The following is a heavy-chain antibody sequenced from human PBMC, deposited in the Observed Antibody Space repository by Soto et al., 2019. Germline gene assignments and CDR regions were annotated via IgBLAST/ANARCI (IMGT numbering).Heavy chain of an antibody. Sequence: QVQLQESGPGLVKPSETLSLTCTVSGGSISSYYWSWIRQPPGKGLEWIWYIYYSGSTNYNPSLKSRVPISVDTSKNQFSLKLGSVAAADTAVYYCARRWGGTFDYWGQGTLVTVSS. CDR2: IYYSGST. CDR3: ARRWGGTFDY. CDR1: GGSISSYY. V-gene: IGHV4-59*01. D-gene: IGHD2-21*01. J-gene: IGHJ4*02.